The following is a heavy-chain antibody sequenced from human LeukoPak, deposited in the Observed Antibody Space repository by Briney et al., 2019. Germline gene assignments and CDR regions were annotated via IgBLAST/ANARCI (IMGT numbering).Heavy chain of an antibody. CDR1: TDSTNTYY. CDR3: ARVLNWFDP. J-gene: IGHJ5*02. Sequence: PSETLSLTCSVSTDSTNTYYWSWIRQPAGKGLEWIGRMYISGTTNYNPSLKSRVTMSLDTSNNQFSLRLSSVTAADTAVYYCARVLNWFDPWGQGTLVTVSS. V-gene: IGHV4-4*07. CDR2: MYISGTT.